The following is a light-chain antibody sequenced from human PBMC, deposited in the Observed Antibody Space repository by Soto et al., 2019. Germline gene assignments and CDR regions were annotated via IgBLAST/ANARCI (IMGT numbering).Light chain of an antibody. CDR3: QHYNSYSEA. CDR2: KAS. Sequence: DIQMTQSPSTLSGSVGDRVTITCRASQTISSWLASYQQKPGKAPNLLIYKASTLKSGVPSRLSGSGSGTEFTLTISSLQPDDFATYYCQHYNSYSEAFGQGTKVELK. V-gene: IGKV1-5*03. CDR1: QTISSW. J-gene: IGKJ1*01.